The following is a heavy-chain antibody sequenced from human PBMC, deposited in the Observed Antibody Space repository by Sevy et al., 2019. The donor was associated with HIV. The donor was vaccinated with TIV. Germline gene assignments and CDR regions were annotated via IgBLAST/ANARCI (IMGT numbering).Heavy chain of an antibody. V-gene: IGHV3-15*01. CDR3: TTDSSSWYYYGMDV. CDR2: IKSKTDGGTT. J-gene: IGHJ6*02. Sequence: GGSLRLSCAACGFTFSNAWMSWVRQAPGKGLEWVGRIKSKTDGGTTDYAAPVKGRFTISRDDSKNTLYLQMNSLKTEDTAVYYCTTDSSSWYYYGMDVWGQGTTVTVSS. D-gene: IGHD6-13*01. CDR1: GFTFSNAW.